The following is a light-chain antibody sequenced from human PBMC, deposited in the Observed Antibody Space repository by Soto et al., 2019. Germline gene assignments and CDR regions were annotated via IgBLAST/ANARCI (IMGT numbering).Light chain of an antibody. CDR3: VLFLGSGISV. V-gene: IGLV8-61*01. CDR2: NTH. CDR1: SGSVSTNYY. Sequence: QDVVTQESSFSVSPGGTVTLTCGLSSGSVSTNYYPSWYQQTPGRPPRTLIYNTHTRSSGVPDRFSGSILGNKAALTITGAQADDEADYYCVLFLGSGISVFGGGTKVTVL. J-gene: IGLJ2*01.